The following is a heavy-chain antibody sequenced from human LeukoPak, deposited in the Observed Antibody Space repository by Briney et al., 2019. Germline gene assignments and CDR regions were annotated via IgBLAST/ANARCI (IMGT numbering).Heavy chain of an antibody. Sequence: GASVKVSCKASGYTFTGYYIHWVRQAPGQGLEWMGRINPNSGGTNYARKFQGRVTMTRDTSISTAYMQLSRLTSDDTAVYYCAREPMVRDFNWFDPWGQGTLVTVSS. J-gene: IGHJ5*02. CDR1: GYTFTGYY. CDR2: INPNSGGT. V-gene: IGHV1-2*06. CDR3: AREPMVRDFNWFDP. D-gene: IGHD3-10*01.